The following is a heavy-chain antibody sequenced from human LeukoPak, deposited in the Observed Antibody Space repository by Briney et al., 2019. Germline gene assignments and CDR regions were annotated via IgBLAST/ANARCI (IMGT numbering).Heavy chain of an antibody. D-gene: IGHD2-21*01. CDR3: ARVYHNCGGDCYPYFDY. Sequence: ASVKVSCKASGYTFTGYYMHWVRHAPGQGLELMGRINPNSGGTNYAQKFQGRVTMTRDTSISTAYMELSRLRSDDTAVYYCARVYHNCGGDCYPYFDYWGQGTLVTVSS. CDR1: GYTFTGYY. V-gene: IGHV1-2*02. J-gene: IGHJ4*02. CDR2: INPNSGGT.